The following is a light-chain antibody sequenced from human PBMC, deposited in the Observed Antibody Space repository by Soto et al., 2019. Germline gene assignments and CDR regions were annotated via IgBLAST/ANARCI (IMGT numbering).Light chain of an antibody. CDR1: QTIHSF. CDR3: QQFHSFPWT. Sequence: DIQMTQSPSTLSASVGDRVTITCRASQTIHSFLAWYQQKAGKAPKLLIYDASNLESGVPSRFSGSGSGTEFTLTVSSLQPADFATFYCQQFHSFPWTFGHGTKVDLK. CDR2: DAS. V-gene: IGKV1-5*01. J-gene: IGKJ1*01.